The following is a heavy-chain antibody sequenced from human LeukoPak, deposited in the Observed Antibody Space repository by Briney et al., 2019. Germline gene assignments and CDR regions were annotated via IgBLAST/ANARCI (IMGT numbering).Heavy chain of an antibody. CDR3: VKEDKYQLLWAFDY. Sequence: PGGSLRLSCSASGFPFSSYAMHWVRQAPGKGLEYVSAISSNGGSTYYADSVKGRFTISRDNSKNTLYLQMSSLRAEDTAVYYCVKEDKYQLLWAFDYWGQGTLVTVSS. J-gene: IGHJ4*02. CDR1: GFPFSSYA. CDR2: ISSNGGST. V-gene: IGHV3-64D*06. D-gene: IGHD2-2*01.